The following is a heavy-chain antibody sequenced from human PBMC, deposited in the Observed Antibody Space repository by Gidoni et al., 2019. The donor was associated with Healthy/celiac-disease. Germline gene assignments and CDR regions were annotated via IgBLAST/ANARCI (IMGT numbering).Heavy chain of an antibody. CDR1: GYSLSTSGMC. CDR2: IDWDDDK. J-gene: IGHJ3*02. CDR3: ARIRVGYDSSGYYHHDAFDI. D-gene: IGHD3-22*01. V-gene: IGHV2-70*15. Sequence: QVTLRESGPALVKPTQTLTLPCTFSGYSLSTSGMCVSWIRQPPVKALEWLARIDWDDDKYYSTSLKTRLTISKDTSKNQVVLTMTNMDPVDTATYYCARIRVGYDSSGYYHHDAFDIWGQGTMVTVSS.